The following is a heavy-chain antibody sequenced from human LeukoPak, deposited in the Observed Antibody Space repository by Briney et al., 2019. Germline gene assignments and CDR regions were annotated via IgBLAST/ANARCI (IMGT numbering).Heavy chain of an antibody. CDR1: GYAFTSPG. J-gene: IGHJ4*02. V-gene: IGHV1-18*01. CDR2: ISAYNGNT. CDR3: VRSIAVAGEAADF. D-gene: IGHD6-19*01. Sequence: GASVKVSCKASGYAFTSPGISWVRQAPGQGLEWMGWISAYNGNTNYAQKLQGRVTMTTDTSTSTAYMELRSLRSDYTAVYYCVRSIAVAGEAADFGGQGTLVTVSS.